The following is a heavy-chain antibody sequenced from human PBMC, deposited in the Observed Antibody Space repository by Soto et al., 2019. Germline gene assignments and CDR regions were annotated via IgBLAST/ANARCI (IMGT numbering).Heavy chain of an antibody. CDR1: GFTFRSYS. V-gene: IGHV3-23*01. J-gene: IGHJ4*02. CDR3: AKDWPSPGSSSSFDY. Sequence: VGSLILSCAASGFTFRSYSMSWVRQAPGKGLEWVSAISGSGSNTYYADSVKGRFTISRDNSKNTLYLQMNSLRAEDTAVYYCAKDWPSPGSSSSFDYWGQGTLVTVSS. CDR2: ISGSGSNT. D-gene: IGHD6-6*01.